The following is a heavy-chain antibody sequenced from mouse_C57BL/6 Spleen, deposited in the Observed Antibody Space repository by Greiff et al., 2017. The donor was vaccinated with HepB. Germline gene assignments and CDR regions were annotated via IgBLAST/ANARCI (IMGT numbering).Heavy chain of an antibody. CDR2: IYPRSGNT. V-gene: IGHV1-81*01. CDR1: GYTFTSYG. CDR3: AKNYGSSPYYFDY. Sequence: QVQLQQSGAELARPGASVKLSCKASGYTFTSYGISWVKQRTGQGLEWIGEIYPRSGNTYYNEKFKGKATLTADKSSSTAYMELRSLTSEDPAVYFCAKNYGSSPYYFDYWGQGTTLTVSS. D-gene: IGHD1-1*01. J-gene: IGHJ2*01.